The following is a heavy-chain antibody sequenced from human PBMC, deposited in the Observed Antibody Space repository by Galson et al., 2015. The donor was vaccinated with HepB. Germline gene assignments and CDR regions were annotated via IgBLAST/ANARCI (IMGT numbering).Heavy chain of an antibody. CDR3: AKDWHTHGWNFFDS. V-gene: IGHV3-30*02. D-gene: IGHD6-19*01. CDR2: IHYDGNNK. Sequence: SLRLSCAASGFTFSSYGMHWVRQSPAQGLEGVAFIHYDGNNKYYSDSVKGRFTISRDNSNNTIFLQMNSLRVEDTAVYYRAKDWHTHGWNFFDSWGQGILVTVSS. J-gene: IGHJ4*02. CDR1: GFTFSSYG.